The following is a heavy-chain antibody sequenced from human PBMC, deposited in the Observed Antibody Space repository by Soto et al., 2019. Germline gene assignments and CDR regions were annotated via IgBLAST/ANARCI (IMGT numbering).Heavy chain of an antibody. V-gene: IGHV3-33*01. CDR3: ARVYGSGTYPIDY. Sequence: QVQLVESGGGVVQPGRSLRLSCAASGFAFSSYGMHWVRQAPGKGLEWVTVIWSGGSDKYYADSVKGRFTISRDNSKNTPYLHMNSLRAEDTAVYYCARVYGSGTYPIDYWGQGTLVTVSS. D-gene: IGHD3-10*01. J-gene: IGHJ4*02. CDR1: GFAFSSYG. CDR2: IWSGGSDK.